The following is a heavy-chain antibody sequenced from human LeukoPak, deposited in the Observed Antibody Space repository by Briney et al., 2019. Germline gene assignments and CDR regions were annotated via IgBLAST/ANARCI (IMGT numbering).Heavy chain of an antibody. CDR3: AKDRGYSSAWYVMGLDY. CDR1: GFTFSNYG. CDR2: IRYNGNNK. J-gene: IGHJ4*02. Sequence: PGGSLRLSCAVSGFTFSNYGMHWVRQAPGKGLGWVAFIRYNGNNKYYADSVKGRFTISRDNSKNMLYVQMNSLRTEDTAVYYCAKDRGYSSAWYVMGLDYWGQGTLVTVSS. V-gene: IGHV3-30*02. D-gene: IGHD6-19*01.